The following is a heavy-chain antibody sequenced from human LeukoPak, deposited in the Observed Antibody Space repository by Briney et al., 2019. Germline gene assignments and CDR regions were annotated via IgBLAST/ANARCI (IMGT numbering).Heavy chain of an antibody. Sequence: KPSETLSLTCTVSGGSISSYYWSWIRQPPGKGLEWIGYIYYSGGTNYNPSLKSRVTISVDTSKNQFSLKLSSVTAADTAVYYCARDGYYGSGSYLNWGQGTLVTVSS. D-gene: IGHD3-10*01. CDR2: IYYSGGT. V-gene: IGHV4-59*01. CDR1: GGSISSYY. J-gene: IGHJ4*02. CDR3: ARDGYYGSGSYLN.